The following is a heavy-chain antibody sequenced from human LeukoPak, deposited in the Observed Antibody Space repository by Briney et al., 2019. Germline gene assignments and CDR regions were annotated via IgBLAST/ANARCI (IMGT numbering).Heavy chain of an antibody. CDR3: AKSGYDFGGWFDP. CDR1: GFTFSSYG. D-gene: IGHD5-12*01. Sequence: GGSLRLSCAASGFTFSSYGMHWVRQAPGNGLEWVAFIRYDGSNKYYADSVKGRFTISRDNSKNTLYLQMNSLRAEDTAVYYCAKSGYDFGGWFDPWGQGTLVTVSS. CDR2: IRYDGSNK. V-gene: IGHV3-30*02. J-gene: IGHJ5*02.